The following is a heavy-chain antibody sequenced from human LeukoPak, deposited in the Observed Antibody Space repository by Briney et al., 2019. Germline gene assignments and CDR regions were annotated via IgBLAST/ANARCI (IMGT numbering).Heavy chain of an antibody. CDR2: IRYHGSNK. J-gene: IGHJ3*02. CDR3: AKAAPVLTEDDAFDI. Sequence: PGGSLSLSYGASGFTFSRYGMHWVRQAPGKGLEWVAFIRYHGSNKYYADSVRGRFTVSRDNSKHTLYLQMNSMRAEDTAVYYSAKAAPVLTEDDAFDIWGQGTMVTVSS. CDR1: GFTFSRYG. V-gene: IGHV3-30*02.